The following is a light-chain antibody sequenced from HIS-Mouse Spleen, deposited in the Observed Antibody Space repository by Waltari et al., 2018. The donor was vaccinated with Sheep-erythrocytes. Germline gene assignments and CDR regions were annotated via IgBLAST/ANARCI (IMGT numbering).Light chain of an antibody. V-gene: IGLV3-1*01. J-gene: IGLJ2*01. CDR1: KLVDKY. Sequence: SYELTQPPSVSVSPGQTARITCSGDKLVDKYACWYQQKPGQSPVLVIYQDSKRPSGIPERVSGSNSGNTATLTISGTQAMDEADYYCQAWDSSTAVFGGGTKLTVL. CDR2: QDS. CDR3: QAWDSSTAV.